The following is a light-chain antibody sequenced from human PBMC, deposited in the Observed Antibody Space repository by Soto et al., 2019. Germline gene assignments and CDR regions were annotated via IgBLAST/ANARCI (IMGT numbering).Light chain of an antibody. CDR3: MQATQFPFT. Sequence: DIVMTQTPLSSPVTLGQPASISCRSSQSLVHYDGNTYLSWLQQRPGQPTRLLLSRISTRVSGVPDRFSGSGAGSDFTLTISRVEAEDVGVYYCMQATQFPFTFGPGTKVDIE. V-gene: IGKV2-24*01. J-gene: IGKJ3*01. CDR1: QSLVHYDGNTY. CDR2: RIS.